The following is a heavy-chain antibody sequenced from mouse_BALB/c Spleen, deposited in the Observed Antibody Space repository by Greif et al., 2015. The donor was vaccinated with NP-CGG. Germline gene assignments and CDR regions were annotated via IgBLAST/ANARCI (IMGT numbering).Heavy chain of an antibody. D-gene: IGHD2-1*01. V-gene: IGHV5-6*01. CDR1: GFTFSSYG. CDR3: ARHGNYLMDY. J-gene: IGHJ4*01. Sequence: EVKLVESGGDLVKPGGSLKLSCAASGFTFSSYGVSWVRQTPDKRLEWVATISSGGSYTYYPDSVKRRFTISRDNAKNTLYLQMSSLKSEDTAMYYCARHGNYLMDYWGQGTSVTVSS. CDR2: ISSGGSYT.